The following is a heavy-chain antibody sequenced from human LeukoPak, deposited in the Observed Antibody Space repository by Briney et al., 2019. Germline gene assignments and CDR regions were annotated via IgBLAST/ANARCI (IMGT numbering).Heavy chain of an antibody. CDR3: ARDRVLRYFDWLEGYFDY. D-gene: IGHD3-9*01. V-gene: IGHV6-1*01. CDR2: TYYRSKWYN. Sequence: SQTLSLTCAISGDSVSSNSAAWNWIRQSPSRGLEWLGRTYYRSKWYNDYAVSVKSRITINPDTSKNQFSLQLNSVTPEDTAVYYCARDRVLRYFDWLEGYFDYWGQGTLVTVSS. J-gene: IGHJ4*02. CDR1: GDSVSSNSAA.